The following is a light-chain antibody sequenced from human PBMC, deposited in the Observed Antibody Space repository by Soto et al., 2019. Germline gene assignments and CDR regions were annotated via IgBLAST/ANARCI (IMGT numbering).Light chain of an antibody. CDR1: QSISSW. V-gene: IGKV1-5*01. J-gene: IGKJ4*01. Sequence: DIQMTQPPSTLSASVGDRVTITCRASQSISSWLAWYQQKPGKAPKLLIFDALSLESGVPSRFSGSRSGTEFTLTISSLQPDDYATYYCQQYNSYSPLTFGGGTKVDI. CDR2: DAL. CDR3: QQYNSYSPLT.